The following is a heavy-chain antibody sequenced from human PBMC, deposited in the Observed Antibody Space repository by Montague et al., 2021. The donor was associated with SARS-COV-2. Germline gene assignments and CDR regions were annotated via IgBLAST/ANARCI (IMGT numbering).Heavy chain of an antibody. V-gene: IGHV4-59*01. Sequence: SETLSLTCTVSGGSISSYYWSWIRQPPGKGLEWIGYIYYSGSTNYNPSLKSRVTISVDTSKNQFSLKLSSVTAADTAVYYCARGWGDCGDYVTRGAFDIWGQGTMVTVSS. CDR1: GGSISSYY. D-gene: IGHD4-17*01. CDR2: IYYSGST. J-gene: IGHJ3*02. CDR3: ARGWGDCGDYVTRGAFDI.